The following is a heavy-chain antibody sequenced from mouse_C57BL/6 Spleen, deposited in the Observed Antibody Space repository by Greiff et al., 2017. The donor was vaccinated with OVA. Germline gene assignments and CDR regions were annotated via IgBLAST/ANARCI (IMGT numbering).Heavy chain of an antibody. Sequence: EVKVVESGGGLVKPGGSLKLSCAASGFTFSDYGMHWVRQAPEKGLEWVAYISSGSSTIYYAATVKGRFTISRDNAKNTLFLQMTSLRSEDTAMYYCAREDGYSFYYAMDYWGQGTSVTVSS. CDR2: ISSGSSTI. CDR1: GFTFSDYG. V-gene: IGHV5-17*01. D-gene: IGHD2-3*01. CDR3: AREDGYSFYYAMDY. J-gene: IGHJ4*01.